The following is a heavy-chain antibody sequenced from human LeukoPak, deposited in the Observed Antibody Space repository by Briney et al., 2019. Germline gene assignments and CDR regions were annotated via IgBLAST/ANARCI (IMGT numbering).Heavy chain of an antibody. V-gene: IGHV3-7*01. J-gene: IGHJ3*02. CDR1: GSTFSSYW. CDR2: IKQDGGEK. Sequence: GGSLRLSCAAAGSTFSSYWMSWVRQAPGKGLEWVANIKQDGGEKYYVYSVKGRFTISRDNAKNSLYLQMNSLRAEDTAVYYCARDRPVDFWSGYYTDAFDIWGQGTMVTVSS. CDR3: ARDRPVDFWSGYYTDAFDI. D-gene: IGHD3-3*01.